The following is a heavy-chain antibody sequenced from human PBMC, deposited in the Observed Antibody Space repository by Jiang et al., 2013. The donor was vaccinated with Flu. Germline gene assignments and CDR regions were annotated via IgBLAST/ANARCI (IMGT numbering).Heavy chain of an antibody. D-gene: IGHD3-16*01. J-gene: IGHJ3*02. Sequence: GSGLVKPSDTLSLTCAVSGYSISSSNWWGWIRQPPGKGLEWIGYIYYSGSTYYNPSLKSRVTMSVDTSKNQFSLKLSSVTAVDTAVYYCARRGFEGDDAFDIWGQGTMVTVSS. CDR1: GYSISSSNW. CDR2: IYYSGST. V-gene: IGHV4-28*01. CDR3: ARRGFEGDDAFDI.